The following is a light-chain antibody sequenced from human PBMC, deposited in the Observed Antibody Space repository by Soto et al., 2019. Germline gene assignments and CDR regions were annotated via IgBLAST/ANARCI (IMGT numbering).Light chain of an antibody. V-gene: IGKV1-5*01. CDR3: HQYKTYST. CDR1: QSLNNR. J-gene: IGKJ1*01. CDR2: DAS. Sequence: IKLYQSPSTLSATVGDRVTITCRASQSLNNRLAWYQQKPGKAPKLLIYDASTLESGVSSRFSGTGSETECTLTITDLQADDLATYFCHQYKTYSTFGQGTKVDI.